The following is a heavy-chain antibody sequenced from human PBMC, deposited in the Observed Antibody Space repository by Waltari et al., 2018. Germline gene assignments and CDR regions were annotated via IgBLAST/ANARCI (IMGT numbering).Heavy chain of an antibody. CDR3: LRDSSGSHFDY. Sequence: LVQSGAEVKKPGASVKVSCKASGYTFTGYAILWVRQAPGQGLEWMGRINPKNGDTHYAQNFQGRVALTTDTSTNTAFMELQRLRSDDTAVYYCLRDSSGSHFDYWGQGTLVTESS. J-gene: IGHJ4*02. D-gene: IGHD3-22*01. CDR2: INPKNGDT. CDR1: GYTFTGYA. V-gene: IGHV1-2*06.